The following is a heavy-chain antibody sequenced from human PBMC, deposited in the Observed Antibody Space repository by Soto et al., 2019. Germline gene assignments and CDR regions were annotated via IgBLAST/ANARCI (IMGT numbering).Heavy chain of an antibody. J-gene: IGHJ6*02. Sequence: QVQLVQYGAEVKKPGASVKVSCKASGYTFTSYDVHWVRQAPGQGLEWMGMINASGGSTSYAQKFQGRVTKPSDTSTSTVYMQLSNRRSQDTPVYYCARDQIKQIAAAANLEHYHGIDVWGQRNTVTVS. CDR3: ARDQIKQIAAAANLEHYHGIDV. CDR2: INASGGST. D-gene: IGHD6-13*01. CDR1: GYTFTSYD. V-gene: IGHV1-46*01.